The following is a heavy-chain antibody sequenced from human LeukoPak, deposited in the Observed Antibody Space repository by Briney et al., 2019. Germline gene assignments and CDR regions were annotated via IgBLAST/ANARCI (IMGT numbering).Heavy chain of an antibody. V-gene: IGHV3-15*01. CDR3: ATDRSGWYDY. CDR1: GFTFSNAW. CDR2: VKSKTDGGTT. J-gene: IGHJ4*02. Sequence: WGSLRLSCAASGFTFSNAWMSWVRQAPGKGLEWVGRVKSKTDGGTTDYAAPVKGRFTISRDDSKNTLYLQMNSLKTEDTAVYYCATDRSGWYDYWGQGTLVTVS. D-gene: IGHD6-19*01.